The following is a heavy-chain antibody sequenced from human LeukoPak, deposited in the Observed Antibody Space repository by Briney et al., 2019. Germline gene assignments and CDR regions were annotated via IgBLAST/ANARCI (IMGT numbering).Heavy chain of an antibody. CDR3: ARDRPNDGDNCGGWFDP. J-gene: IGHJ5*02. CDR1: GPSVSSGSYD. Sequence: LSPAWAVSGPSVSSGSYDSGWIRQPPGKGLEWIGFIYYSGTTNYNPSHKSRVTISVDTSKNQFSLKLSSVAAADTAGYCCARDRPNDGDNCGGWFDPWGQGTLVTVSS. CDR2: IYYSGTT. V-gene: IGHV4-61*01. D-gene: IGHD4-23*01.